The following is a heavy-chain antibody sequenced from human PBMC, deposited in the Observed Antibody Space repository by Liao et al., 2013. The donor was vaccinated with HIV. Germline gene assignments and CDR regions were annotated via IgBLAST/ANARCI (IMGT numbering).Heavy chain of an antibody. CDR2: FLTSGSP. V-gene: IGHV4-4*07. J-gene: IGHJ2*01. CDR3: ARDGGSTWYPPYWYFDL. CDR1: GASIISYY. Sequence: QVQLQESGPGLVKPSETLSLTCTVSGASIISYYWSWIRQPAGKGLEWIGRFLTSGSPKYNPSLKSRVTMSVDTSKNQFSLKLSSVTAADTAVYYCARDGGSTWYPPYWYFDLWGRGTLVTVSS. D-gene: IGHD6-13*01.